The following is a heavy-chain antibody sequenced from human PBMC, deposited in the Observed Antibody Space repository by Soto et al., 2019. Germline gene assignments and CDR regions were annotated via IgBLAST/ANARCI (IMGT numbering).Heavy chain of an antibody. D-gene: IGHD3-22*01. CDR2: ISYDGSNK. V-gene: IGHV3-30*18. CDR3: AKDFPVIDSSCFGY. J-gene: IGHJ4*02. CDR1: PITFSSYG. Sequence: GGSLRLSCAASPITFSSYGMHWVRQAPGKGLEWVAVISYDGSNKYYADSVKGRFTISRDNSKNTLYLQMNSLRAEDTAVYYCAKDFPVIDSSCFGYWGEGTLVTVS.